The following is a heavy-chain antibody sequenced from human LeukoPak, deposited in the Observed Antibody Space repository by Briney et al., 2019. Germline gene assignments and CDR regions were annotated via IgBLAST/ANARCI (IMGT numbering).Heavy chain of an antibody. CDR2: YFYSGNT. J-gene: IGHJ4*02. V-gene: IGHV4-39*01. CDR3: ASTLTYAYGSGSYYIDC. CDR1: GASMRSSSYN. D-gene: IGHD3-10*01. Sequence: SETLSLTCTVSGASMRSSSYNWGWIRPPPGRGLVGIGCYFYSGNTYYNASIKSRATISVDTSKNQFSLKLRSVTAADTAVDYCASTLTYAYGSGSYYIDCWGQGTLVTVSS.